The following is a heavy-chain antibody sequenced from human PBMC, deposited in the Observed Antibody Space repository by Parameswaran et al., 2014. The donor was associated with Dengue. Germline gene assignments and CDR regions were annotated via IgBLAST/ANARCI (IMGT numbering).Heavy chain of an antibody. Sequence: VRQAPGKGLEWIGEINHSGSTNYNPSLKSRVTISVDTSKNQFSLKLSSVTAADTAVYYCARLRRGAAMSSKGGYYYYGMDVWGQGTTVTVSS. D-gene: IGHD2-2*01. CDR3: ARLRRGAAMSSKGGYYYYGMDV. J-gene: IGHJ6*02. CDR2: INHSGST. V-gene: IGHV4-34*01.